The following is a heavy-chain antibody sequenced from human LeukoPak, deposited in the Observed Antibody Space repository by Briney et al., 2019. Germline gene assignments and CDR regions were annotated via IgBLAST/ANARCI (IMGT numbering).Heavy chain of an antibody. Sequence: SETLSLTCTVSGGSISSGDYYWSWIRQPPGKGLEWIGYIYYSGSTYYNPSLKSRVTISVDTSKNQFSLKLSSVTAADPAVYYCAREDTAMALDYWGQGTLVTVSS. V-gene: IGHV4-30-4*01. J-gene: IGHJ4*02. CDR2: IYYSGST. CDR1: GGSISSGDYY. CDR3: AREDTAMALDY. D-gene: IGHD5-18*01.